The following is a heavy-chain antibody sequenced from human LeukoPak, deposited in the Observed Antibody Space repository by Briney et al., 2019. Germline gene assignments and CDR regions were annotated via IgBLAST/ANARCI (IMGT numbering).Heavy chain of an antibody. Sequence: PGGSLRLSCAASGFTFSSYSMNWVRQAPGKGLEWVSSISSSSSYIYYADSVKGRFTISRDNAKNSLYLQMNSLRAEDTAVYYCAREGYCSSTSCYFFDYWGQGALVTVSS. CDR1: GFTFSSYS. CDR2: ISSSSSYI. V-gene: IGHV3-21*01. J-gene: IGHJ4*02. CDR3: AREGYCSSTSCYFFDY. D-gene: IGHD2-2*01.